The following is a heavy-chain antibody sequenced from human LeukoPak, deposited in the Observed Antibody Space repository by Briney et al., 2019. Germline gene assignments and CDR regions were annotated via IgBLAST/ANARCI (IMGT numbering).Heavy chain of an antibody. CDR3: ARLSVGVVVPAARFDP. Sequence: PSETLSLTCTVSGGSISSYHWSWIRQPPGKGLEWIGYIYYSGSTNYNPSLKSRVTISVDTSKNQFSLKLSSVTAADTAVYYCARLSVGVVVPAARFDPWGQGTLVTVSS. CDR1: GGSISSYH. CDR2: IYYSGST. D-gene: IGHD2-2*01. V-gene: IGHV4-59*08. J-gene: IGHJ5*02.